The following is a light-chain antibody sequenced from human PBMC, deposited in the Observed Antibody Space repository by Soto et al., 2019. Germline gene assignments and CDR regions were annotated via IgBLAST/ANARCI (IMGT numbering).Light chain of an antibody. CDR1: QGIRND. CDR3: QQLFMYPPT. V-gene: IGKV1-6*01. CDR2: AAS. Sequence: AIQLTQSPSSLSASVGDRVTITCRASQGIRNDLGWYQQKPGKAPKLLIYAASSLQSGVPSRFSGSASGTDFTLTISSLQPEDFATYYCQQLFMYPPTFGPGTKVDIK. J-gene: IGKJ3*01.